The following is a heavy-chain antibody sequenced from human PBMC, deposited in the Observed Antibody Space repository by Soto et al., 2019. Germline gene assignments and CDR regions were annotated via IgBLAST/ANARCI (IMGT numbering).Heavy chain of an antibody. CDR2: ISAYNGNT. J-gene: IGHJ4*02. V-gene: IGHV1-18*01. Sequence: ASLKVSCKASGYTFTSYGISWVRQAPGQGLEWMGCISAYNGNTNYAHKLQGRVTMTTDTSTSTAYMELRSLRSDDTAVYYCARDVTMIVAVSGLGXWGQGTLVTVSX. CDR1: GYTFTSYG. D-gene: IGHD3-22*01. CDR3: ARDVTMIVAVSGLGX.